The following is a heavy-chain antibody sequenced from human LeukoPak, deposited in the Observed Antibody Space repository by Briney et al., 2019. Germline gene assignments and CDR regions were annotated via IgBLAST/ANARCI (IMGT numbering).Heavy chain of an antibody. J-gene: IGHJ4*02. CDR2: ISASGTGT. CDR1: GFTFSRSD. Sequence: GESLKISCAASGFTFSRSDMSWGRQAPGKGLEWVSSISASGTGTYYADSVKGRLTISRDDSKNTLYLHMNSLRAEDTAVYYCAKGGISTTGIGYWGQGTLVTVAS. V-gene: IGHV3-23*01. CDR3: AKGGISTTGIGY. D-gene: IGHD6-13*01.